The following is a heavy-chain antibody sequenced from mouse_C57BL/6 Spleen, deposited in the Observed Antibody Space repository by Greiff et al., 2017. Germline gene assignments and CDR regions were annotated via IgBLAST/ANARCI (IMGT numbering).Heavy chain of an antibody. V-gene: IGHV5-4*01. J-gene: IGHJ1*03. CDR1: GFTFSSYA. CDR3: ARAPYYYGSSPWYFDV. CDR2: ISDGGSYT. D-gene: IGHD1-1*01. Sequence: EVQGVESGGGLVKPGGSLKLSCAASGFTFSSYAMSWVRQTPEKRLEWVATISDGGSYTYYPDNVKGRFTISRDNAKNNLYLQMSHLKSEDTAMYYCARAPYYYGSSPWYFDVWGTGTTVTVSS.